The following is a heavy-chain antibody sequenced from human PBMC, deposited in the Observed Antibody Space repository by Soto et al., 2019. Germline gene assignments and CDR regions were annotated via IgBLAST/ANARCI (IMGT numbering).Heavy chain of an antibody. CDR1: GGSFSGYY. V-gene: IGHV4-34*01. J-gene: IGHJ4*02. D-gene: IGHD3-22*01. Sequence: QVQLQQWGAGLLKPSETLSLTCAVYGGSFSGYYWSWIRQPPGKGLEWIGEINHSGSTNYNPSLNRHVTISVDTSKNQFSLKLSCVTAADTAVYYCARGRHSYLFFDSSGYYYSYFDYWGQGTLVTVSS. CDR3: ARGRHSYLFFDSSGYYYSYFDY. CDR2: INHSGST.